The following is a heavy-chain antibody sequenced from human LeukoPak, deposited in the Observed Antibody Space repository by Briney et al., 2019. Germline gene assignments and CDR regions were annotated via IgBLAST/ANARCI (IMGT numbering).Heavy chain of an antibody. CDR1: GYTFTSYD. CDR3: ARDYYSSSSLNYYYYYMDV. CDR2: ISPSGGST. D-gene: IGHD6-6*01. V-gene: IGHV1-46*01. Sequence: ASVKVSCKASGYTFTSYDINWVRQATGQGPEWMGVISPSGGSTIYAQKFQGRVTMTRDMSTSTVYMELSSLRSEDTAVYYCARDYYSSSSLNYYYYYMDVWGKGTTVTVSS. J-gene: IGHJ6*03.